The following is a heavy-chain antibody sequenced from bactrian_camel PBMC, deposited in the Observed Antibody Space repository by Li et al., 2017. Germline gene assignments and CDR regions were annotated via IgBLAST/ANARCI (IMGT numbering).Heavy chain of an antibody. V-gene: IGHV3S55*01. CDR1: ESYFDTYC. D-gene: IGHD5*01. Sequence: HVQLVESGGGSVQAGGSLRLSCVASESYFDTYCLAWFRQLPGKKREGVAAIGTYGPPVYLDSDRFTISRDDSRNTLYLQMNSLKPEDTAMYYCAASFGQYLYGDTCPGYNYWGQGTQVTVS. J-gene: IGHJ4*01. CDR3: AASFGQYLYGDTCPGYNY. CDR2: IGTYGPP.